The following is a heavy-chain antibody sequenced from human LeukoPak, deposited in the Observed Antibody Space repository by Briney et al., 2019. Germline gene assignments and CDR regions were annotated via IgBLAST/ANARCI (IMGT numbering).Heavy chain of an antibody. CDR3: ARSSPAEGYWLYYYGMDV. D-gene: IGHD3-22*01. V-gene: IGHV4-59*01. J-gene: IGHJ6*02. CDR1: GASISGYF. CDR2: ISSSGNT. Sequence: SQTLSLTCTVSGASISGYFWSWIRQPPGKGLEWIGYISSSGNTNYNPSLKSRVTISVDTSKNQFSLKLSSVTAADTAVYYCARSSPAEGYWLYYYGMDVWGQGTTVTVSS.